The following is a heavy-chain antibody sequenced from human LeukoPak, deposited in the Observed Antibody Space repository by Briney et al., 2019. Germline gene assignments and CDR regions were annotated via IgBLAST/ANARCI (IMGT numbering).Heavy chain of an antibody. CDR2: INWNGGGT. CDR1: GFTFKDYG. CDR3: AKHMRATNTYSFFGLDV. D-gene: IGHD1-26*01. Sequence: GGSLRLSCAATGFTFKDYGMHWARQPPGKGLEWVSSINWNGGGTDYADSVKGRFTISRDNAKNSLYLQLSSLRPEDTALYYCAKHMRATNTYSFFGLDVWGQGTTVTVSS. J-gene: IGHJ6*02. V-gene: IGHV3-9*01.